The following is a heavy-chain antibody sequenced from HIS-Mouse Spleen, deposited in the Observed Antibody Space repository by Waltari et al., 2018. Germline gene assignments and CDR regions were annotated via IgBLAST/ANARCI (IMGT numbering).Heavy chain of an antibody. J-gene: IGHJ3*02. V-gene: IGHV1-2*02. D-gene: IGHD5-18*01. CDR1: GYTFTGYY. CDR3: ARVKNKQLWLPYDAFDI. CDR2: INPNSGGT. Sequence: QVPLVQSGAEVKKPGASVKVPCKASGYTFTGYYMHWVRQDPDQGLEWMGWINPNSGGTNYAQKFQGRVTMTRDTSISTAYMELSRLRSDDTAVYYCARVKNKQLWLPYDAFDIWGQGTMVTVSS.